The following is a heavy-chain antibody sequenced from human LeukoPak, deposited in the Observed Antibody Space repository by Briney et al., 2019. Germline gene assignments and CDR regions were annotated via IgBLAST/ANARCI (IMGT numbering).Heavy chain of an antibody. D-gene: IGHD3-10*01. Sequence: GGSLRLSCGASGFTFGTYWMHWVRQAPGKGLVWVSGINSDGGTTTYADSVKGRFTISRDNAKNTLYLRMNNLRAEDTAIYYCATDYYVSGRYYRLFYWGQGTLVTVSS. V-gene: IGHV3-74*01. J-gene: IGHJ4*02. CDR1: GFTFGTYW. CDR3: ATDYYVSGRYYRLFY. CDR2: INSDGGTT.